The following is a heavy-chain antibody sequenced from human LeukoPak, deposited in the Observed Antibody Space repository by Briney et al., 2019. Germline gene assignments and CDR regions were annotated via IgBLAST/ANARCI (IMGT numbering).Heavy chain of an antibody. CDR2: IYYSGST. CDR1: VGPISSGGYY. V-gene: IGHV4-31*03. CDR3: ARAYLPFNYFDY. Sequence: SQTLSLTCTVSVGPISSGGYYWRWIRKHPGKGLEWIGYIYYSGSTYYNPSLKSRVTISVDTSKNQFSLQLSSVTAADTAVYYCARAYLPFNYFDYWGQGTLVTVSS. J-gene: IGHJ4*02.